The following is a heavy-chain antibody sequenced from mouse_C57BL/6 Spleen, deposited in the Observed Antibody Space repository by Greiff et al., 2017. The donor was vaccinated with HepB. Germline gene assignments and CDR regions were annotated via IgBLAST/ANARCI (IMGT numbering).Heavy chain of an antibody. CDR1: GYTFTSYW. Sequence: VKLQQPGAELVRPGTSVKLSCKASGYTFTSYWMHWVKQRPGQGLEWIGVIDPSDSYTNYNQKFKGKATLTVDTSSSTAYMQLSSLTSEDSAVYYCARNYDYDKYYAMDYWGQGTSVTVSS. CDR3: ARNYDYDKYYAMDY. D-gene: IGHD2-4*01. J-gene: IGHJ4*01. CDR2: IDPSDSYT. V-gene: IGHV1-59*01.